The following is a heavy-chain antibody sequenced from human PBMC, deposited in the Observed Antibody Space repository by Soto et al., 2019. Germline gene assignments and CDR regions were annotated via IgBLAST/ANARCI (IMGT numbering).Heavy chain of an antibody. CDR1: GGTFSSYA. J-gene: IGHJ5*02. CDR2: IIPIFGTA. D-gene: IGHD3-3*01. Sequence: SVKVSCKASGGTFSSYAISWVRQAPGQGLEWMGGIIPIFGTANYAQKFQGRVTITADESTSTAYMELSSLRSEDTAVYYCAREEVTIFGVVIINWFDPWGQGTLVTVSS. V-gene: IGHV1-69*13. CDR3: AREEVTIFGVVIINWFDP.